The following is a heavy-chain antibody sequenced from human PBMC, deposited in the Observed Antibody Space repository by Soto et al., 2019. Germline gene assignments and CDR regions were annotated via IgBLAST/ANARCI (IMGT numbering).Heavy chain of an antibody. CDR1: GFAFSTYW. V-gene: IGHV3-74*01. CDR2: IKFDGSST. J-gene: IGHJ6*02. CDR3: ARGAKNIYAMAV. Sequence: HPGGSLRLSCAASGFAFSTYWMHWVRQAPGEGLLWVARIKFDGSSTYSADSVKGRFTISRDDAKNTLYLQMNGLRVDDTAVYYCARGAKNIYAMAVWGQGTTVTVSS.